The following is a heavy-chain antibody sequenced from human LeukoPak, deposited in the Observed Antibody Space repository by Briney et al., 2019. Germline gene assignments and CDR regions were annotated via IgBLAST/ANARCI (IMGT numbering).Heavy chain of an antibody. J-gene: IGHJ4*02. Sequence: GGSLRLSCAASGCTFDDYGMSWVRQAPGKGLDLVSGINWNGGSTGYADSVKGRFTISRDNAKNSLYPQMNSLRAVDTALYYCARELKRIAAAQPPEFDYWGQGTLVTVSS. V-gene: IGHV3-20*04. CDR1: GCTFDDYG. D-gene: IGHD6-13*01. CDR3: ARELKRIAAAQPPEFDY. CDR2: INWNGGST.